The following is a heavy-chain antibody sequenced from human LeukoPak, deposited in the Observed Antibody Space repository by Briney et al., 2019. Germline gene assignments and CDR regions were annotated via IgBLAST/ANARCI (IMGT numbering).Heavy chain of an antibody. CDR2: IYYSGST. J-gene: IGHJ2*01. CDR3: ARDRGYSSSWYLPRYFDL. D-gene: IGHD6-13*01. Sequence: SETLSLTCTVSGGSTSSGDYYWSWIRQPPGKGLEWIGYIYYSGSTYYNPSLKSRVTISVDTSKNQFSLKLSSVTAADTAVYYCARDRGYSSSWYLPRYFDLWGRGTLVTVSS. CDR1: GGSTSSGDYY. V-gene: IGHV4-30-4*01.